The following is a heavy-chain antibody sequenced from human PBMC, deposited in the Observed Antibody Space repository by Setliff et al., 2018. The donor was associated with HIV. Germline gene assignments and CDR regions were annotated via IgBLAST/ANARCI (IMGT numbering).Heavy chain of an antibody. D-gene: IGHD6-6*01. CDR3: ARKEVIGPRRLYYYLDL. J-gene: IGHJ2*01. Sequence: SETLSLTCAVSGGSISSSNWWSWVRQPPGKGLEWIGEIYHSGSTNYNPSLKSRVTISLDRSKTQFSLKLSSVTDADTAVYYCARKEVIGPRRLYYYLDLWGRGTLVTVSS. CDR1: GGSISSSNW. V-gene: IGHV4-4*02. CDR2: IYHSGST.